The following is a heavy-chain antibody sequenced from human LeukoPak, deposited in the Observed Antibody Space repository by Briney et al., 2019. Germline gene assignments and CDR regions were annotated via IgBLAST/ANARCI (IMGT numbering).Heavy chain of an antibody. V-gene: IGHV1-2*02. Sequence: GASVKVSCKASGYTFTGYYMHWVRQAPGQGLEWMGWINPNSGGTNYAQKFQGRVTMTRDTSISTAYMELSRLRSGDTAVYYCARTMVRGVIIPDYWGQGTLVTVSS. CDR1: GYTFTGYY. CDR3: ARTMVRGVIIPDY. J-gene: IGHJ4*02. D-gene: IGHD3-10*01. CDR2: INPNSGGT.